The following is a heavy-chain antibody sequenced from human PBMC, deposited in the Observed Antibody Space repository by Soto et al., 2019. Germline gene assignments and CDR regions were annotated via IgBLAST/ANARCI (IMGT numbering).Heavy chain of an antibody. CDR2: IYHSGST. CDR3: ARVGGRSWYGPVGTNWFDP. D-gene: IGHD6-13*01. CDR1: GYSISSAYY. Sequence: PSETLSLTCAVSGYSISSAYYWGWIRQPPGKGLEWIGSIYHSGSTYYNPSLKSRVTISVDTSKNQFSLKLSSVTAADTAVYYCARVGGRSWYGPVGTNWFDPWGQGTLVTVSS. J-gene: IGHJ5*02. V-gene: IGHV4-38-2*01.